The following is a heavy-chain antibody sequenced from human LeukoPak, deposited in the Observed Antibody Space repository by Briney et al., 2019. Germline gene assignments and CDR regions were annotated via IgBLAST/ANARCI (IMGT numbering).Heavy chain of an antibody. D-gene: IGHD3-10*01. Sequence: SETLSLTCTVSGGSISSYYWSWIRQPAGKGLEWIGRIYTSGSTNYNPSLKSRVTISVDTSKNQFSLKLSSVTAADTAVYYCARTNMVRGVIDYWGQGTLVTVSS. J-gene: IGHJ4*02. CDR2: IYTSGST. CDR1: GGSISSYY. CDR3: ARTNMVRGVIDY. V-gene: IGHV4-4*07.